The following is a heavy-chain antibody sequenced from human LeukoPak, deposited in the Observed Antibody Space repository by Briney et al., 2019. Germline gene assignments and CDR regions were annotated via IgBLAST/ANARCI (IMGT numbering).Heavy chain of an antibody. CDR3: ARALFRSYCTNGVCYAAYFDY. CDR2: INPNSGGT. D-gene: IGHD2-8*01. V-gene: IGHV1-2*06. J-gene: IGHJ4*02. CDR1: GYTFTGYY. Sequence: ASVKVSCKASGYTFTGYYMHWVRQAPGQGLEWMGRINPNSGGTNYAQKFQGKVTMTRDTSISTDYMELSRLRSDDTAVYYCARALFRSYCTNGVCYAAYFDYWGQGTLVTVSS.